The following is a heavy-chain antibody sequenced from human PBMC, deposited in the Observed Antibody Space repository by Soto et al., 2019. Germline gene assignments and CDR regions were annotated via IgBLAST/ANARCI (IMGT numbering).Heavy chain of an antibody. J-gene: IGHJ6*02. CDR2: IIPIFGTA. CDR3: ARPEIGLWFGELRASYYYGMDV. CDR1: GGTFSSYA. Sequence: SVKVSCKASGGTFSSYAISWVRQAPGQGLEWMGGIIPIFGTANYAQKLQGRVTITADESTSTAYMELSSLRSEDTAVYYCARPEIGLWFGELRASYYYGMDVWGQGTTVTVSS. D-gene: IGHD3-10*01. V-gene: IGHV1-69*13.